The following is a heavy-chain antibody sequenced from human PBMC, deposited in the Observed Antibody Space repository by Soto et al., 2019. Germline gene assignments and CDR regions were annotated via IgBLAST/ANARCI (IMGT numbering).Heavy chain of an antibody. CDR2: VSGRGDNT. V-gene: IGHV3-23*01. D-gene: IGHD4-17*01. Sequence: EVQLLESGGGLVQPGGSLRLSCAASGFTFSSYAMSWVRHAPGKGLEWVSTVSGRGDNTYYTDSVQGRFNISRDNSKHTLCLQMNSLRAEDTAVYYCAKPLYFCGDYSSWCQGTLVTVS. CDR1: GFTFSSYA. J-gene: IGHJ5*02. CDR3: AKPLYFCGDYSS.